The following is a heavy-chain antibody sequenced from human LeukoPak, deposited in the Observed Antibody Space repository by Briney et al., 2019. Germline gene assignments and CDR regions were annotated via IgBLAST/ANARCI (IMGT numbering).Heavy chain of an antibody. Sequence: ASVKVSCRASGYTFTSYGISWVRQAPGQGLEWMGRINPNSGGTNYAQKFQGRVTMTRDTSISTAYMELSRLRSDDTAVYYCARDFGGTYYDFWSGYSQEDWGQGTLVTVSP. CDR3: ARDFGGTYYDFWSGYSQED. CDR1: GYTFTSYG. J-gene: IGHJ4*02. D-gene: IGHD3-3*01. CDR2: INPNSGGT. V-gene: IGHV1-2*06.